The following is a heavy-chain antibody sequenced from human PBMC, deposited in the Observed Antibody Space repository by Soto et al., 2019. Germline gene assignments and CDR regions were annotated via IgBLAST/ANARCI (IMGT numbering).Heavy chain of an antibody. Sequence: DVQLVESGGGVVQPGGSLRLSCAASGFSFSTYAMAWIRQAPGKGLEWLSSVSGSGNTPYYAKSVKGRFTISRDNSKGTLYLQMDTLRAEDTAVYYCAKQIKGITMIVVLDNWGQGTLVAVSS. J-gene: IGHJ4*02. CDR1: GFSFSTYA. CDR2: VSGSGNTP. D-gene: IGHD3-22*01. V-gene: IGHV3-23*04. CDR3: AKQIKGITMIVVLDN.